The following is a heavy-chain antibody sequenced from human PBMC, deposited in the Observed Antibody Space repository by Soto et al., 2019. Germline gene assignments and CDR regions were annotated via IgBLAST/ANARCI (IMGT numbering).Heavy chain of an antibody. J-gene: IGHJ6*02. CDR3: AREGGIAVAGNYYGMDV. D-gene: IGHD6-19*01. Sequence: ASVKVSCKASGYTFTSYGISWVRQAPGQGLAWMGWISAYNDNTNYAQKLQGRVTMTTDTSTSTAYMELRSLRSDDTAVYYCAREGGIAVAGNYYGMDVWGQGTTVTVSS. V-gene: IGHV1-18*01. CDR1: GYTFTSYG. CDR2: ISAYNDNT.